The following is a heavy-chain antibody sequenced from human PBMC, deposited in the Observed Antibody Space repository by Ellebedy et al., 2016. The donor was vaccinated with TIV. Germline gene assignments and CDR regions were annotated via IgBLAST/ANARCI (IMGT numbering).Heavy chain of an antibody. D-gene: IGHD3-16*01. CDR1: GGPISTTNW. CDR3: SRGDPSTPTDP. V-gene: IGHV4/OR15-8*01. Sequence: MPSETLSLTCGVSGGPISTTNWWCWVRQAPGKGLEWIGEIYHSGSANYNPSLKSRATLSIDKSKNQFSLKLTSVTAADTAVYFCSRGDPSTPTDPWGQGILVTVSS. J-gene: IGHJ5*02. CDR2: IYHSGSA.